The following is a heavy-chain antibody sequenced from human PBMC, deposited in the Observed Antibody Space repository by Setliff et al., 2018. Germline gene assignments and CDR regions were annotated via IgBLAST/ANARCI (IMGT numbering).Heavy chain of an antibody. Sequence: PSETLSLTCSVSGASISSNYWSWIRQSPGKGLEWIGYIYYNGTTRYSPSLKSRVTISVDTSKNQFSLKLSSVTAADTAVYYCTREVYSGSYGAFDIWGQGTMVTVSS. D-gene: IGHD1-26*01. CDR3: TREVYSGSYGAFDI. CDR2: IYYNGTT. J-gene: IGHJ3*02. CDR1: GASISSNY. V-gene: IGHV4-59*12.